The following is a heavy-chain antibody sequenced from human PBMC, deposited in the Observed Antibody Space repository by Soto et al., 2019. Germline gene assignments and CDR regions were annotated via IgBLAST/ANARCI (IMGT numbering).Heavy chain of an antibody. D-gene: IGHD3-10*01. CDR1: GGSISSSNW. CDR2: IYHSGST. V-gene: IGHV4-4*02. J-gene: IGHJ6*02. CDR3: ARDYYGSGSYYIPRAYYYYGMDV. Sequence: SETLSLTCAVSGGSISSSNWWSWVRQPPGKGLEWIGEIYHSGSTNYNPSLKSRVTISVDKYKNQFSLKLSSVTAADTAVYYCARDYYGSGSYYIPRAYYYYGMDVWGQGTTVT.